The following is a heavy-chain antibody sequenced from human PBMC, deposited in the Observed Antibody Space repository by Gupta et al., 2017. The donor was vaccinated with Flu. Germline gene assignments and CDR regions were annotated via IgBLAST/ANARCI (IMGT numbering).Heavy chain of an antibody. D-gene: IGHD1-26*01. CDR2: ISASGGLT. CDR3: AKGRGGWEPSYGMDL. V-gene: IGHV3-23*01. Sequence: GHGKGLEWVSGISASGGLTYYAESMEGRFTISRDNSNNTLYLQMHSLRPEDTAMYFCAKGRGGWEPSYGMDLWGQGTTVTVSS. J-gene: IGHJ6*02.